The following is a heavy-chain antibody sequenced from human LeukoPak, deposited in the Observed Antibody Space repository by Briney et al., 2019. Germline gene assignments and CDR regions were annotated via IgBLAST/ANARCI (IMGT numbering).Heavy chain of an antibody. CDR1: GGSVSSDTYY. Sequence: PSETLSLTCIVSGGSVSSDTYYWSWIRQPPGKGLEWIGYIYYDGSTNYNPSLKSRVTMSVDTSKNQFSLRLSSVTAADTAVYYCARGVAAAGTHFDYWGQGTLVTVSS. D-gene: IGHD6-13*01. V-gene: IGHV4-61*01. CDR2: IYYDGST. CDR3: ARGVAAAGTHFDY. J-gene: IGHJ4*02.